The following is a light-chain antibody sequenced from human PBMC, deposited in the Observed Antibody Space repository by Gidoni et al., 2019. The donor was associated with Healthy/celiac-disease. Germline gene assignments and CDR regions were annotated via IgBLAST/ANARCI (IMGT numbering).Light chain of an antibody. CDR3: AAWDDSLNGYV. V-gene: IGLV1-44*01. CDR2: SNN. CDR1: SPNIGSTT. Sequence: SVLPQPPSASGPPGQRVTIPCSGSSPNIGSTTENWYQQLPGTAPKLLIYSNNQRPSGVPDRFSGSRSGTSAALAISGLQSEDEADYYCAAWDDSLNGYVFGTGTKVTVL. J-gene: IGLJ1*01.